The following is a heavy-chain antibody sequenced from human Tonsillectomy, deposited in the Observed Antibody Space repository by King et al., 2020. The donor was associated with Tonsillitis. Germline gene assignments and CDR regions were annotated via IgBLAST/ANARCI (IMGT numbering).Heavy chain of an antibody. V-gene: IGHV4-34*01. Sequence: VQLQQWGAGLLKPSETLSLTCAFHGGSFSGYYWSWIRQPPGKGLEWIGEINHSGSTNYNPSLKSRVPISVDTSKNQVSLKLNSVTAADTAVYYCASAGYSSSWVDYWGQGTLVTVSS. J-gene: IGHJ4*02. CDR3: ASAGYSSSWVDY. CDR1: GGSFSGYY. D-gene: IGHD6-13*01. CDR2: INHSGST.